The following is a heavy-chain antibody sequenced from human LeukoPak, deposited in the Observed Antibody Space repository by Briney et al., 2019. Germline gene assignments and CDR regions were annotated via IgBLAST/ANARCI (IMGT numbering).Heavy chain of an antibody. CDR2: ISGSGGST. V-gene: IGHV3-23*01. CDR1: GFTFSSYA. CDR3: AKRGVVIRVILIGFHKEAYYFDS. J-gene: IGHJ4*02. Sequence: GGSLRLSCAASGFTFSSYAMSWVRQAPGKGLEWVSAISGSGGSTYYADSVKGRFTISRDNAKNTLYLQMNSLRAEDTAVYFCAKRGVVIRVILIGFHKEAYYFDSWGQGVLVTVSS. D-gene: IGHD3-9*01.